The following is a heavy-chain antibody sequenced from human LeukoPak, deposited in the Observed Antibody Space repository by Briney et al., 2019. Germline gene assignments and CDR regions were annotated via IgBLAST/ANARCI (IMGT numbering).Heavy chain of an antibody. CDR2: ISWDGAWT. CDR3: ARDRVDDYFFFDF. Sequence: GGSLRLSCAASGFTLDDYAMYWVRQAPGKGLEWVSLISWDGAWTYYTDSVKGRFTVSRDNSKNSLYLQMNSLRNEDTALYYCARDRVDDYFFFDFWGQGTLVTVSS. CDR1: GFTLDDYA. D-gene: IGHD2/OR15-2a*01. V-gene: IGHV3-43*01. J-gene: IGHJ4*02.